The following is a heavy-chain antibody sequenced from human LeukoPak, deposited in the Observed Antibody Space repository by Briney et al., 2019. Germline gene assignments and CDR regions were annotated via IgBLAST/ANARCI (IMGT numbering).Heavy chain of an antibody. CDR2: IYPGDYYT. CDR3: ARVPFPPYCSSTSFYTYWFDP. CDR1: GYSFTSYW. V-gene: IGHV5-51*01. Sequence: GESLKISCKGSGYSFTSYWIGWVRQMPGKGLEWVGIIYPGDYYTRYSPSFQGQVTISADKSISTAYLQWSSLKASDTAMYYCARVPFPPYCSSTSFYTYWFDPWGQGTLVTVSS. D-gene: IGHD2-2*02. J-gene: IGHJ5*02.